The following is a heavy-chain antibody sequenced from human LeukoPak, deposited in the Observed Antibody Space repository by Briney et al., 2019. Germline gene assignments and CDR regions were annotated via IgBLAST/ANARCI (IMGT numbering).Heavy chain of an antibody. Sequence: KPGGSLRLSCAASGFTFSDYYMTWIRQAPGKGLEWVSYISSTGSYSDYVESVKGRFTISRDTAKNSVYLQMNSLRAEDTAVYYCARELYDSSGYWFDYWGQGTLVTVSS. J-gene: IGHJ4*02. CDR2: ISSTGSYS. D-gene: IGHD3-22*01. V-gene: IGHV3-11*06. CDR3: ARELYDSSGYWFDY. CDR1: GFTFSDYY.